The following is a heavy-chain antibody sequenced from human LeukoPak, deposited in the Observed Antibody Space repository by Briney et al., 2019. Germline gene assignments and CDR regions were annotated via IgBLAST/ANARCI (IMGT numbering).Heavy chain of an antibody. V-gene: IGHV3-7*01. CDR2: IKQDGSEK. D-gene: IGHD6-13*01. J-gene: IGHJ4*02. Sequence: GGSLRLSCAASGFTFSSYWMSWVRQAPGKGLEWVANIKQDGSEKYYVDSVKGRFTISRDNTKNSLYLQMNSLRAEDTAVYYCASEELVQSGYFDYWGQGTLVTVSS. CDR3: ASEELVQSGYFDY. CDR1: GFTFSSYW.